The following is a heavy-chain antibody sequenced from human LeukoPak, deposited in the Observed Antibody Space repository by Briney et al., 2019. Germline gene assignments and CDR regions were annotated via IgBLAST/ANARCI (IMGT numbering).Heavy chain of an antibody. D-gene: IGHD2/OR15-2a*01. CDR2: INHSGST. J-gene: IGHJ4*02. CDR1: GGSFSGYY. V-gene: IGHV4-34*01. Sequence: PSETLSLTCAVYGGSFSGYYWSWIRQPPGKGLEWIGEINHSGSTNYNPSLKSRVTISVDTSKNQFSLKLSSVTAADTAVYYCARGEYQFDYWGQGTLVTVSS. CDR3: ARGEYQFDY.